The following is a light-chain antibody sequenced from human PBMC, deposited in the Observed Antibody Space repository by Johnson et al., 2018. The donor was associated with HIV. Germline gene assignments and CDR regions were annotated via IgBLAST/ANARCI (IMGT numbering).Light chain of an antibody. Sequence: HSVLTQPPSVSAAPGQKINISCSGSTSNIGSNYVSWYKQLPGTAPKLLIYENNKRPSGVPDRFSGSKSGTSATLDITGLQGGDEADYYCGTWDASLSVNVFGPGTKVTVL. J-gene: IGLJ1*01. CDR2: ENN. CDR1: TSNIGSNY. CDR3: GTWDASLSVNV. V-gene: IGLV1-51*02.